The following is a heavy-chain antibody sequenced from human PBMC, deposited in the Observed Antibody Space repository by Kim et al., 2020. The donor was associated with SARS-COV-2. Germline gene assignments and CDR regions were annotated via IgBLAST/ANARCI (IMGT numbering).Heavy chain of an antibody. D-gene: IGHD1-26*01. V-gene: IGHV3-49*02. J-gene: IGHJ4*02. CDR3: TREPLVGATTFDY. Sequence: YAASVKGRFTISRDDSKSIAYLQMNSLKTEDTAVYYCTREPLVGATTFDYWGQGTLVTVSS.